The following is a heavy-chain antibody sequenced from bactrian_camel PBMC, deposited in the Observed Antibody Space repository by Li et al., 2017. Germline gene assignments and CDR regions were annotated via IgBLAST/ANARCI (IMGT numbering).Heavy chain of an antibody. J-gene: IGHJ4*01. D-gene: IGHD2*01. V-gene: IGHV3S54*01. CDR2: ITVDGRRK. CDR3: AAAQWLVDRSLSRVAYKF. Sequence: HVQLVESGGGSVQTGGSLCLSCVASDGFESSWVMGWYRQTPGNERERVACITVDGRRKYYADSVKGRFTISKDNAKKILYLQMNILKPEDTAMYYCAAAQWLVDRSLSRVAYKFWGQGTQVTVS. CDR1: DGFESSWV.